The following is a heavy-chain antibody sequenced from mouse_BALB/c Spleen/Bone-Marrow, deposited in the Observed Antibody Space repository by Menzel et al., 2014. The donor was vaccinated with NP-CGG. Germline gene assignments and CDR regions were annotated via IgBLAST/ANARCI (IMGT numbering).Heavy chain of an antibody. V-gene: IGHV5-17*02. Sequence: EVHLVESGGGLVQPGGSRKLSCAASGFTFSSFGTHWVRQAPEKGLGWVAYISTGSSTIYYADTVKGRFTISRDNPKNTLFLQMTSLRSEDTAMYYCARSDGAMDYWGQGTSVTVSS. CDR1: GFTFSSFG. CDR2: ISTGSSTI. J-gene: IGHJ4*01. CDR3: ARSDGAMDY. D-gene: IGHD2-3*01.